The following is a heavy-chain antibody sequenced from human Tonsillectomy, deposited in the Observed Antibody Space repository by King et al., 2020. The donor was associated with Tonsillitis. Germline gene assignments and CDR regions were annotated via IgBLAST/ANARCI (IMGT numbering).Heavy chain of an antibody. Sequence: VQLVESGGGLVQPGGSLILSCAASGFTFSTYSMTWVRQAPGKGLEWVSVMSGAGARTYHADAVKGRFTISRDNSKNTLYLQMNSLTAEDTAVNYCAKCPYDFWSGGLYYAMDVWGQGTTVTVSS. CDR2: MSGAGART. CDR1: GFTFSTYS. CDR3: AKCPYDFWSGGLYYAMDV. D-gene: IGHD3-3*01. V-gene: IGHV3-23*04. J-gene: IGHJ6*02.